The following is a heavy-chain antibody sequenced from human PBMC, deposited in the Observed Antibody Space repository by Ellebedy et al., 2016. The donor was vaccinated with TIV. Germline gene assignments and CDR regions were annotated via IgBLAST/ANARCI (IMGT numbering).Heavy chain of an antibody. CDR3: ARDGTTYYDFWSGYDYYYGMDV. Sequence: GESLKISCAASGFTVSSNYMSWVRQAPGKGLEWVSVIYSGGSTYYADSVKGRFTISRDNSKNTLYLQMNSLRAEDTAVYYCARDGTTYYDFWSGYDYYYGMDVWGQGTTVTVSS. J-gene: IGHJ6*02. CDR2: IYSGGST. D-gene: IGHD3-3*01. V-gene: IGHV3-53*01. CDR1: GFTVSSNY.